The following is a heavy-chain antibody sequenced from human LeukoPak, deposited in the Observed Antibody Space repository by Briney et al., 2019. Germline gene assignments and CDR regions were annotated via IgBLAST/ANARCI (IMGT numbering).Heavy chain of an antibody. CDR3: ARIIVVVPAAIRDYYYMDV. J-gene: IGHJ6*03. V-gene: IGHV4-30-4*08. Sequence: TSETLSLTCTVSGGSISSGDYYWSWIRQPPGKGLEWIGYIYYSGSTYYNPSLKSRVTISVDTSKNQFSLKLSSVTAADTAVYNCARIIVVVPAAIRDYYYMDVWGKGTTVTVSS. D-gene: IGHD2-2*01. CDR1: GGSISSGDYY. CDR2: IYYSGST.